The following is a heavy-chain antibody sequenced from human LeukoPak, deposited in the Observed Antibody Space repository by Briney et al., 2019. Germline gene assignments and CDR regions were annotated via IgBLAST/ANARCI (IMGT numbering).Heavy chain of an antibody. CDR3: AAYDYVWGSYRSFDY. CDR2: INPNSGGT. V-gene: IGHV1-2*06. Sequence: GASVKVSCKASGYTFTGYYMHWVRQAPGQGLEWMGRINPNSGGTSYAQKFQGRVTVTRDTSISTAYMELSRLRSDDTAVYYCAAYDYVWGSYRSFDYWGQGTLVTVSS. D-gene: IGHD3-16*02. CDR1: GYTFTGYY. J-gene: IGHJ4*02.